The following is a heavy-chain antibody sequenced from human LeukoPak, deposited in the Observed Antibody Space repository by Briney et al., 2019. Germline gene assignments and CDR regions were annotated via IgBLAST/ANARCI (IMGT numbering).Heavy chain of an antibody. CDR3: ARQIYYDRSGHFYFN. V-gene: IGHV4-39*01. CDR2: MSYSGST. D-gene: IGHD3-22*01. CDR1: GGSISSSGYY. J-gene: IGHJ4*02. Sequence: SETLSLTCTVSGGSISSSGYYWGWIRQPPGKGLECIGIMSYSGSTYYNPSLKSRVTMSVDTSKNHFSLKLSSVIAADTAVYYCARQIYYDRSGHFYFNWGQGTLVTVSS.